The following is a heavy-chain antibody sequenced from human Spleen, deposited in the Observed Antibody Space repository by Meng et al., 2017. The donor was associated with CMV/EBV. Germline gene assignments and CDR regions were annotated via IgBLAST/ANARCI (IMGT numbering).Heavy chain of an antibody. CDR3: ARSVLSFGESWDYGMDV. CDR2: IKQEGSEK. CDR1: GFTFSSYW. Sequence: GGSLRLSCAASGFTFSSYWISWVRQAPGKGLEWVANIKQEGSEKYYVDSVKGRFTISRDNAKNSLYLQMNSLRAEDTAVYYCARSVLSFGESWDYGMDVWGQGTTVTVSS. D-gene: IGHD3-10*01. J-gene: IGHJ6*02. V-gene: IGHV3-7*01.